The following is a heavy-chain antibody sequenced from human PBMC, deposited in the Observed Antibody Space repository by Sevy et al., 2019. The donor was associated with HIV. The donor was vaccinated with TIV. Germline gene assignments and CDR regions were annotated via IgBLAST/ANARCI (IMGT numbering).Heavy chain of an antibody. Sequence: GESLKISCKGSGYSFTSYWIGWVRQMPGKGLEGMGIIYPGDSDTRYSPSFQGQVTISADKSISTAYLQWSSLKASDTAMYYCARWSLYYYDSSGYQEYNWFDPWGQGTLVTVSS. J-gene: IGHJ5*02. CDR3: ARWSLYYYDSSGYQEYNWFDP. CDR2: IYPGDSDT. CDR1: GYSFTSYW. D-gene: IGHD3-22*01. V-gene: IGHV5-51*01.